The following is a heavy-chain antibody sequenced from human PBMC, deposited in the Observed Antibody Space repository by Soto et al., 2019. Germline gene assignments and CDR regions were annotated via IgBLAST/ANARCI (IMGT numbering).Heavy chain of an antibody. Sequence: PWETLSLTCTVSGGSISSYYWSWIRQPPGKGLEWIGYIYYSGSTNYNPSLKSRVTISVDTSKNQFSLKLSSVTAADTAVYYCARDSTMVRSRGMDVWGQGTTVTVSS. CDR3: ARDSTMVRSRGMDV. D-gene: IGHD3-10*01. V-gene: IGHV4-59*01. CDR2: IYYSGST. J-gene: IGHJ6*02. CDR1: GGSISSYY.